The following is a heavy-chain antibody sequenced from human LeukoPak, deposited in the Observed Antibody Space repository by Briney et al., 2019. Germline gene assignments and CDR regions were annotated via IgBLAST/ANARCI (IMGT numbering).Heavy chain of an antibody. J-gene: IGHJ4*02. D-gene: IGHD5-18*01. CDR3: ARAIHLWTPVEY. V-gene: IGHV3-53*01. CDR1: GFTFSSNY. CDR2: IYSGDST. Sequence: GGSLRLSCAASGFTFSSNYMSWVRQAPGKGLEWVSVIYSGDSTYYSDSVKGGFTISRGDSKNTRYLQMKNLRAEDTAVYYCARAIHLWTPVEYWGQGTLVTVSS.